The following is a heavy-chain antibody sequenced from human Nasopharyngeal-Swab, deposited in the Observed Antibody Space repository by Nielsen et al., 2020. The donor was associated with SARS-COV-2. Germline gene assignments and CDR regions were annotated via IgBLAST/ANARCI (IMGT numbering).Heavy chain of an antibody. CDR3: AKQTSGRGYYYYYGMDV. CDR1: GFTFSSYG. D-gene: IGHD1-1*01. J-gene: IGHJ6*02. CDR2: ISYDGSNK. V-gene: IGHV3-30*18. Sequence: GGSLRLSCAASGFTFSSYGMHWVRQAPGKGLEWVAVISYDGSNKYYADSVKGRFTISRDNSKNTLYLQMNSLRAEDTAVYYCAKQTSGRGYYYYYGMDVWGQGTTVTVSS.